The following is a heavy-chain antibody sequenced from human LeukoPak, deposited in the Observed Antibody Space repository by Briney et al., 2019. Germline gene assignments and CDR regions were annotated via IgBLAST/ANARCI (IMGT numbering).Heavy chain of an antibody. Sequence: PSETLSLTCTGSGGSISSGYYYWSWIRQPAGKGLEWIGRIYTSGSTNYNPSLKSRVTMSVDTSKNQFSLKLSSVTAADTAVYYCAREVSLLKRNGGVQDYYYYYYMDVWGKGTTVTISS. CDR3: AREVSLLKRNGGVQDYYYYYYMDV. D-gene: IGHD4-23*01. CDR1: GGSISSGYYY. J-gene: IGHJ6*03. CDR2: IYTSGST. V-gene: IGHV4-61*02.